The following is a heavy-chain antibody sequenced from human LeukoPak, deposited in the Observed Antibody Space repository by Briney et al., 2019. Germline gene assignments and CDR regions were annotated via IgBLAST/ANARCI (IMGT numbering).Heavy chain of an antibody. CDR2: IYHDGRI. Sequence: SETLSLTCTVSGYSITNGYYWGWIRQPPGKGLEWIGSIYHDGRIDYNPSLKSRVTISRDTSNDQFSLKLSSVTAADTAMYYCAKVSLNMVNDAFDIWGQGTMVSVSS. CDR1: GYSITNGYY. D-gene: IGHD4/OR15-4a*01. V-gene: IGHV4-38-2*02. CDR3: AKVSLNMVNDAFDI. J-gene: IGHJ3*02.